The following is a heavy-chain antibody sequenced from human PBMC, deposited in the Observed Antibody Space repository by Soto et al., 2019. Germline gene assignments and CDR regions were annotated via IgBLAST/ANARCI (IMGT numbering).Heavy chain of an antibody. Sequence: QVHLVQSGAEVKKPGTSLKVSCKASGYTFTDFYLHWVRQVPGRGPEWVGWFTPNSGGTNFGRKFQGRVMMTSDTASNKAYMELNGLTSDDAAVYYCARPASPRMEADGLYVWGQGTMVTVSS. CDR1: GYTFTDFY. V-gene: IGHV1-2*02. CDR2: FTPNSGGT. D-gene: IGHD2-8*01. J-gene: IGHJ3*01. CDR3: ARPASPRMEADGLYV.